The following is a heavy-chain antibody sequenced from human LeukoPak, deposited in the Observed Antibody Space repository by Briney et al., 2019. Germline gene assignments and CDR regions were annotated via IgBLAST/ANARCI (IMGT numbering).Heavy chain of an antibody. J-gene: IGHJ4*02. D-gene: IGHD1-26*01. CDR3: ARGSYVGAPGY. Sequence: PGGSLRLSCAASGFTFSSYEMNWVRQAPGKGLEWVSYISSSGSTIYYADSVKGRFTISRDNAKNSLYLQMNSLRAEDTAVYYCARGSYVGAPGYWGQGTLVTVSS. V-gene: IGHV3-48*03. CDR2: ISSSGSTI. CDR1: GFTFSSYE.